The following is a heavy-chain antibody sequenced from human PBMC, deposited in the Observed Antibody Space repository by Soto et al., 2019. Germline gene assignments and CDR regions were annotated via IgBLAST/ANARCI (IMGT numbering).Heavy chain of an antibody. D-gene: IGHD6-19*01. CDR2: IRSKGYGGTS. Sequence: GGSLRLSCTASRFTFGDFSMSWFRQAPGKGLEWVGFIRSKGYGGTSEYSASVKGRYTISRDDSKSVAYLQMNSLKTEDTAVYYCTRDVGYTSVHSFDCWGQGTLVTVSS. V-gene: IGHV3-49*01. CDR3: TRDVGYTSVHSFDC. CDR1: RFTFGDFS. J-gene: IGHJ4*02.